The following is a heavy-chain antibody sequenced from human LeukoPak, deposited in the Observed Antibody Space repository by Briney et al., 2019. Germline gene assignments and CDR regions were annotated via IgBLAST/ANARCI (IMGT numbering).Heavy chain of an antibody. CDR2: IIPILGIA. CDR3: AREADYGDYVNY. J-gene: IGHJ4*02. D-gene: IGHD4-17*01. V-gene: IGHV1-69*04. CDR1: GGTFSSYA. Sequence: ASVKVSCKASGGTFSSYAISWVRQAPGQGLEWMGRIIPILGIANYAQKFQGRVTITADKSTSTAYMELSSPRSEDTAVYYCAREADYGDYVNYWGQGTLVTVSS.